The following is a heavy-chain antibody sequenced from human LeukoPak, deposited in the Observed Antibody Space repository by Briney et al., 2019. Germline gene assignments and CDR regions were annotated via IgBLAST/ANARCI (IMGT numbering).Heavy chain of an antibody. CDR1: GFTFSRYW. J-gene: IGHJ5*02. D-gene: IGHD6-13*01. V-gene: IGHV3-74*01. CDR3: ARGLPGYSNTWNDH. Sequence: GGSLRLSCAASGFTFSRYWMHWVRQALGKGLVWVSRTNSDGSLPSYADSVKGRFTISRDNAKNTLYLQMNSLGVEDTAIYYCARGLPGYSNTWNDHWGQGTLVTVSS. CDR2: TNSDGSLP.